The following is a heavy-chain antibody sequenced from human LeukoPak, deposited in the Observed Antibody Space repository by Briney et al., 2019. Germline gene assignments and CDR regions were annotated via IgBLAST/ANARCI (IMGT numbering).Heavy chain of an antibody. J-gene: IGHJ4*02. V-gene: IGHV1-69*04. CDR1: GGTFSSYA. Sequence: ASVKVSCKASGGTFSSYAISWVRQAPGQGLEWMGRIIPIFGIANYAQKFQGRVTITADKSTSTAYMELSSLRSEDTAVYYCARELNYYGSGSYSGYFDYWGQGTLVTVSS. CDR3: ARELNYYGSGSYSGYFDY. CDR2: IIPIFGIA. D-gene: IGHD3-10*01.